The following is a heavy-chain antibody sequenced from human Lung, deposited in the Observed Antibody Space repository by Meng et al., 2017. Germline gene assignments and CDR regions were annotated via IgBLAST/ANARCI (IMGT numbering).Heavy chain of an antibody. Sequence: QVQLPQWAAGPLTPSVTLSLTCVVSGGSFSDYYWSWIRQSPGKGLEWIGEINQSGSTNYNPSLESRATISVDTSQNNLSLKLSSVTAADSAVYYCARGPTTMAHDFDYWGQGTLVTVSS. V-gene: IGHV4-34*01. CDR1: GGSFSDYY. CDR2: INQSGST. D-gene: IGHD4-11*01. J-gene: IGHJ4*02. CDR3: ARGPTTMAHDFDY.